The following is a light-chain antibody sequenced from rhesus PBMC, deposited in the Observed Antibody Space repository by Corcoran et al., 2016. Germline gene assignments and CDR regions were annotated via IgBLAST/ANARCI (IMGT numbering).Light chain of an antibody. V-gene: IGKV3-40*03. Sequence: EIVMTQSPATLSLSPGETATLSCRASESVGSYLAWYQQKPGQAPKLLVNSAYFRATGIPDRFSGSGSMTEFTLTISSLEPEDVGVYHCQQYNDLLYSFGQGTKVEIK. J-gene: IGKJ2*01. CDR1: ESVGSY. CDR2: SAY. CDR3: QQYNDLLYS.